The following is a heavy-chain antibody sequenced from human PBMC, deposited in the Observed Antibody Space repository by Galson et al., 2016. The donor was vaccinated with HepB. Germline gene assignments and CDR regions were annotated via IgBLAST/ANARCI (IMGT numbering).Heavy chain of an antibody. CDR1: GFDFSVYT. D-gene: IGHD5-24*01. CDR3: ARVGGKGVASVTSDS. J-gene: IGHJ4*02. CDR2: INSASDSI. Sequence: SLRLSCAASGFDFSVYTMNWVRQAPGKGLEWVSYINSASDSIHYVDSVKGRFTISRDNAKNSLFLQMNGLKADDTALYYCARVGGKGVASVTSDSWGQGTLVTVSS. V-gene: IGHV3-48*04.